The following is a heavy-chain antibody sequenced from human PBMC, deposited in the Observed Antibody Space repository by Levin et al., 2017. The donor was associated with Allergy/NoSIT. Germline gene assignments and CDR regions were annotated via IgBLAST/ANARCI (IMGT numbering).Heavy chain of an antibody. D-gene: IGHD3-10*01. V-gene: IGHV3-49*03. CDR2: IRSKAYGGTT. Sequence: GGSLRLSCTASGFTFGDYAMSWFRQAPGKGLEWVGFIRSKAYGGTTEYAASVKGRFTISRDDSKSIAYLQMNSLKTEDTAVYYCTSYYYGSGSLYWGQGTLVTVSS. CDR3: TSYYYGSGSLY. CDR1: GFTFGDYA. J-gene: IGHJ4*02.